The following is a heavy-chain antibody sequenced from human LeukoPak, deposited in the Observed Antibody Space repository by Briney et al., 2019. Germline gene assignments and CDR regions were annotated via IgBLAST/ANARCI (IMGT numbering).Heavy chain of an antibody. D-gene: IGHD3-10*01. CDR2: ISAYNGNT. V-gene: IGHV1-18*01. J-gene: IGHJ4*02. Sequence: GASVKVSCKASGGTFSSYAISWVRQAPGQGLEWMGWISAYNGNTNYAQKLQGRVTMTTDTSTSTAYMELRSLRSDDTAVYYCARGMVRGPIDYWGQGTLVTVSS. CDR1: GGTFSSYA. CDR3: ARGMVRGPIDY.